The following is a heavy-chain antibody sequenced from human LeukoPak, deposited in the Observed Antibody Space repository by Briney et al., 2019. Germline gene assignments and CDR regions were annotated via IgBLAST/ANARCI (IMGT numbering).Heavy chain of an antibody. Sequence: ASVKVSCKASGYTFTGYYMHWVRQAPGQGLEWMGWINPNNGGTNYAQKFQGRVTMTRDTSISTAYMELSRLRSDDTAVYYCASDALSTMIVANWGQGTLVTVSS. D-gene: IGHD3-22*01. J-gene: IGHJ4*02. CDR3: ASDALSTMIVAN. CDR1: GYTFTGYY. V-gene: IGHV1-2*02. CDR2: INPNNGGT.